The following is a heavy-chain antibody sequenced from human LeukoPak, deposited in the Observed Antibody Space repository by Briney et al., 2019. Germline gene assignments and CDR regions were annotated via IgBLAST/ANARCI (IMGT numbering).Heavy chain of an antibody. CDR2: IYYSGST. V-gene: IGHV4-39*07. CDR3: ARVGGQLLSMGVLDWFDP. Sequence: KPSETLSLTCTVSGGSISSSSYFWGWIRQPPGKGLEWIGSIYYSGSTYYNPSLKSRVTISVDTSKNQFSLKLSSVTAADTAVYYCARVGGQLLSMGVLDWFDPWGQGTLVTVSS. D-gene: IGHD2-2*01. J-gene: IGHJ5*02. CDR1: GGSISSSSYF.